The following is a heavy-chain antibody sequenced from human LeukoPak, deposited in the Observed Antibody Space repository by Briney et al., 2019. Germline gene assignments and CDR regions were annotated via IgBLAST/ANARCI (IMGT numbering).Heavy chain of an antibody. CDR3: ARGLLRFLEWKGHFHY. D-gene: IGHD3-3*01. J-gene: IGHJ4*02. CDR1: GYTFTGYY. CDR2: INPNSGGT. V-gene: IGHV1-2*02. Sequence: ASVKVSCKASGYTFTGYYMHWVRQAPGQGLEWMGWINPNSGGTNYAQKFQGRVTMTRDTSISTAYMELSRLRSDDTAVYYCARGLLRFLEWKGHFHYWGQGTLVTVSS.